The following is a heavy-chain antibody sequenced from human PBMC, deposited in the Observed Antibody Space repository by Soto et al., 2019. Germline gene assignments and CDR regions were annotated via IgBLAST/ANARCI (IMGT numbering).Heavy chain of an antibody. CDR1: GFTFRNFW. J-gene: IGHJ4*02. CDR2: ITKEADGGTT. V-gene: IGHV3-15*01. CDR3: TTGEN. Sequence: GESLKISCAASGFTFRNFWMTWIRRAPGKGLEWVGTITKEADGGTTHYGAPVAGRFTISRDDSEKTLYLHMNSLQIEDTALYYCTTGENWGRGTLVTVSS. D-gene: IGHD3-16*01.